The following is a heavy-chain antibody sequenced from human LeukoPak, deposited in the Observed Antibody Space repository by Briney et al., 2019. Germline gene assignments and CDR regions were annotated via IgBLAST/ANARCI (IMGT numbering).Heavy chain of an antibody. D-gene: IGHD5-12*01. J-gene: IGHJ4*02. CDR2: INPNNGGT. Sequence: ASVKVSCKASGYSFTSFYAHWVRQAPGQGPEWMGWINPNNGGTKYARQFQGRITLTRDTSITTAYMDLTRLTSNDTAVYYCARVEARSSDDSGYPFWGQGTLVSVSS. CDR1: GYSFTSFY. V-gene: IGHV1-2*02. CDR3: ARVEARSSDDSGYPF.